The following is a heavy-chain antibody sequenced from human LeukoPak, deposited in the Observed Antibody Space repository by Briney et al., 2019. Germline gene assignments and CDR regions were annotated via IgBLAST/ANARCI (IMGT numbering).Heavy chain of an antibody. V-gene: IGHV3-11*04. J-gene: IGHJ4*02. Sequence: GGSLRLSCAASGFTFSDYYMGWIRQAPGKGLEWISYITNNGGAMFYADSLKGRLTIFRDNAKKSLYLQMNSLRPDDTAVYYCARGRAAGVDYWGQGTLVTVSS. CDR3: ARGRAAGVDY. CDR2: ITNNGGAM. D-gene: IGHD6-13*01. CDR1: GFTFSDYY.